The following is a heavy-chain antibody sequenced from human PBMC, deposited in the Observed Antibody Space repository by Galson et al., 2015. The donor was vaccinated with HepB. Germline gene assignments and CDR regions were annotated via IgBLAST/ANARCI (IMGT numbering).Heavy chain of an antibody. J-gene: IGHJ4*02. CDR1: GFTFSSYG. CDR2: IWYDGSNK. D-gene: IGHD2-2*01. V-gene: IGHV3-33*01. CDR3: ARGDIVVVPAASLDY. Sequence: SLRLSCAASGFTFSSYGMHWVRQAPGKGLEWVAVIWYDGSNKYYADSVKGLFTISRDNSKNTLYLQMNSLRAEDTAVYYCARGDIVVVPAASLDYCGQGTLVTVSS.